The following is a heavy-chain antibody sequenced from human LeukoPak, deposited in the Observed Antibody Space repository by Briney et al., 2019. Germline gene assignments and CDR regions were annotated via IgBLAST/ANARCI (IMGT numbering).Heavy chain of an antibody. CDR2: ISGSGGST. CDR1: GITFSSYA. D-gene: IGHD3-10*01. V-gene: IGHV3-23*01. J-gene: IGHJ4*02. Sequence: PGGSLRLSCAASGITFSSYAMSWVRQAPGKGLEWVSAISGSGGSTYYADSVKGRFTISRDNSKNTLYLQMNSLRAEDTAVYYCAKCPMVRGVIITGPFDYWGQGTLVTVSS. CDR3: AKCPMVRGVIITGPFDY.